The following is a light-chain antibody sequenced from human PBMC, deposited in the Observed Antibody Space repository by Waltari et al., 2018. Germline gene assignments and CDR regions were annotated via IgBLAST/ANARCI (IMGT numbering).Light chain of an antibody. V-gene: IGLV1-44*01. CDR1: SPNIGSTT. CDR3: AAWDDSLNGQV. CDR2: RNN. Sequence: QSVLTQPPSASGTPGQRVTISCSGSSPNIGSTTVNWYQQLPGTAPKHLIYRNNPRPSGGPDGFAGSKSGTSASLAISGLQSEDEADYYCAAWDDSLNGQVFGGGTKLTVL. J-gene: IGLJ3*02.